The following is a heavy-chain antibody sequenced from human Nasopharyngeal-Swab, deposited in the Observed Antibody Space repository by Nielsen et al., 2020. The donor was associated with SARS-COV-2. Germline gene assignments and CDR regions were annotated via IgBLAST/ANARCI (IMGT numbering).Heavy chain of an antibody. Sequence: GESLKISCAASGFTFSSYAMSWVRQAPGKGLEWVSSISSSSSYIYYADSVKGRFTISRDNAKNSLYLQMNSLRAEDTAVYYCARSHCSSTSCFDYYGMDVWGQGTTVTVSS. CDR1: GFTFSSYA. V-gene: IGHV3-21*01. J-gene: IGHJ6*02. CDR2: ISSSSSYI. D-gene: IGHD2-2*01. CDR3: ARSHCSSTSCFDYYGMDV.